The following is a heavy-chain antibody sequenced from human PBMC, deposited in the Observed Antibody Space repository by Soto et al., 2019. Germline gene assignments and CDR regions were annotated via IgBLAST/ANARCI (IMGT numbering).Heavy chain of an antibody. CDR3: AKDGWGGDYRLHGYYGMDV. CDR1: GFTFSSYG. D-gene: IGHD4-17*01. CDR2: ISYDGSNK. Sequence: GGSLRLSCAASGFTFSSYGMHWVRQAPGKGLEWVAVISYDGSNKYYADSVKGRFTISRDNSKNTLYLQMNSLRAEDTAVYYCAKDGWGGDYRLHGYYGMDVCGQGTTVTVSS. J-gene: IGHJ6*02. V-gene: IGHV3-30*18.